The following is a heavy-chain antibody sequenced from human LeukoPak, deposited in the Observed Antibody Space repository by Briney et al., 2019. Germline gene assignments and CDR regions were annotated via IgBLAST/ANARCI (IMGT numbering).Heavy chain of an antibody. D-gene: IGHD2-2*01. V-gene: IGHV3-23*01. CDR3: AKAGVGDIVVVPAAIVVFFDY. CDR2: ISGSGGST. Sequence: PGGSLRLSCAASGFTFSSYAMSWVRQAPGKGLEWVSAISGSGGSTYYADSVKGRFTISRDNFKNTLYLQMKRLRAEDTAVYYCAKAGVGDIVVVPAAIVVFFDYWGQGTLVTVSS. CDR1: GFTFSSYA. J-gene: IGHJ4*02.